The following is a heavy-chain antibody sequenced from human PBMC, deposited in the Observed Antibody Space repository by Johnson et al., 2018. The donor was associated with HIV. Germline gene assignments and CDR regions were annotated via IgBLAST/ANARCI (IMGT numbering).Heavy chain of an antibody. Sequence: VHLVESGGGLVQPGGSLTLSCAASGFTFSHYWMHWVRQAPGKGLVWVSRMNSDGSSTTYADSVKGRFTISRDNAKNTLYLQMKTLRAEDTAIYYCTTDHYFLDALDIWGQGTMVTVSS. J-gene: IGHJ3*02. V-gene: IGHV3-74*03. CDR3: TTDHYFLDALDI. CDR1: GFTFSHYW. CDR2: MNSDGSST. D-gene: IGHD2/OR15-2a*01.